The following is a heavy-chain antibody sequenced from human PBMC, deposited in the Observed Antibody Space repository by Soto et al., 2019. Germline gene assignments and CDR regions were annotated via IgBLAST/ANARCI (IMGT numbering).Heavy chain of an antibody. V-gene: IGHV4-34*01. CDR2: IKHGGGT. Sequence: QVQLQQWGAGLLKSSETLSLTCAVYGGSLSGYYWSWIRQPPGKGLEWIGEIKHGGGTNFNPSLKSRFTMSVDTSKSQFSLKVSSVTPADTAVYYCVRGREQWLVDAFDIWGQGTTVTVSS. CDR3: VRGREQWLVDAFDI. D-gene: IGHD6-19*01. CDR1: GGSLSGYY. J-gene: IGHJ3*02.